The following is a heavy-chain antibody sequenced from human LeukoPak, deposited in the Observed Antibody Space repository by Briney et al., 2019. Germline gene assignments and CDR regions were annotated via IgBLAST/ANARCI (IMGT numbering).Heavy chain of an antibody. CDR2: ISDTGRLS. Sequence: PGGSLRLSCAASGFTFSSSAMSWVRQAPGKGLEWVAAISDTGRLSYCADSVNGRFTISRDNSKNTLSLQMNSLRAEDTAVYYCAKDNRITIFGVVIFWFDPWGQGTLVTVSS. CDR1: GFTFSSSA. V-gene: IGHV3-23*01. CDR3: AKDNRITIFGVVIFWFDP. D-gene: IGHD3-3*01. J-gene: IGHJ5*02.